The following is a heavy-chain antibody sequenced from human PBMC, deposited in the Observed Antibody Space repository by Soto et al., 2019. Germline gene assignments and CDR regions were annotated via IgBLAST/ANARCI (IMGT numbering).Heavy chain of an antibody. Sequence: GESLKISCKGSGYSFTSYWISWVRQMPGKGLEWMGRIDPSDSYTNYSPSFHGHVTISADKSICNAYLQWSSLKASDTAMYYWARRQFRSIVGSTVVFAIWGQGTRGTVS. CDR3: ARRQFRSIVGSTVVFAI. V-gene: IGHV5-10-1*01. D-gene: IGHD1-26*01. J-gene: IGHJ3*02. CDR2: IDPSDSYT. CDR1: GYSFTSYW.